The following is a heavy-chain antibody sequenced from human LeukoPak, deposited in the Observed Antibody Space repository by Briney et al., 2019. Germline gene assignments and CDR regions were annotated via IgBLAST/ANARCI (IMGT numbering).Heavy chain of an antibody. V-gene: IGHV1-18*01. CDR2: ISAYNGNT. J-gene: IGHJ5*02. CDR1: GYTFTSYG. D-gene: IGHD3-22*01. CDR3: ARDPYYYDSSGYYPAVSWFDP. Sequence: ASVKVSCKASGYTFTSYGISWVRQAPGQGLEWMGWISAYNGNTNYAQKLQGRVTITTDTSTSTAYMELRSLRSDDTAVYYCARDPYYYDSSGYYPAVSWFDPWGQGTLVTVSS.